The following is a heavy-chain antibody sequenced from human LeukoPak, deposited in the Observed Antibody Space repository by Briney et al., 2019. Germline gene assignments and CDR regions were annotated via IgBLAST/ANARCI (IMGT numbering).Heavy chain of an antibody. D-gene: IGHD5-24*01. CDR1: VGTFIIYA. V-gene: IGHV1-69*06. CDR2: IIPIFGTA. Sequence: SVSVSCTPSVGTFIIYAISWVRHAPGQGLEWMGRIIPIFGTANYAQNFQGRVTITADKSTSTAYMELSSLRSEDTAVYYCARDVASLGEMATTPFDYWGQGTLVTVSS. CDR3: ARDVASLGEMATTPFDY. J-gene: IGHJ4*02.